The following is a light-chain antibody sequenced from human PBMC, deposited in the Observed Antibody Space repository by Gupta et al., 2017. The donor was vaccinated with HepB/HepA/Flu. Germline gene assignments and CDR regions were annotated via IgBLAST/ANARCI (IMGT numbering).Light chain of an antibody. CDR2: QDT. V-gene: IGLV3-1*01. CDR1: ELGETY. CDR3: PAWLRNRVV. Sequence: SSELRQPPSLSVSPGQAATIIGAGDELGETYTSWYQQKAGPAPLLVMYQDTKRPSGIPERVSGSSSGDTATLTISGTQAVDESYYFCPAWLRNRVVFGGGTKLTVL. J-gene: IGLJ2*01.